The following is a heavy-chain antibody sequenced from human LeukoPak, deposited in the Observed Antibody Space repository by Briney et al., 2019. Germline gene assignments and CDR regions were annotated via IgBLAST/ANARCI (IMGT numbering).Heavy chain of an antibody. J-gene: IGHJ6*02. CDR2: ISSSGSTI. CDR1: GFSFKSYG. D-gene: IGHD5-18*01. V-gene: IGHV3-48*04. CDR3: ARDEYSYGFYYYGMDV. Sequence: PGGSLRLSCAASGFSFKSYGMHWVRQAPGKGLEWVSYISSSGSTIYYADSVKGRFTISRDNAKNSLYLQMNSLRAEDTAVYYCARDEYSYGFYYYGMDVWGQGTTVTVSS.